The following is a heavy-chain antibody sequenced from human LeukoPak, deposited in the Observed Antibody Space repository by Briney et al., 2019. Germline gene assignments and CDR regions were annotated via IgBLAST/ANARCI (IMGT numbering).Heavy chain of an antibody. CDR3: ARAGYSSSSITLGY. D-gene: IGHD6-6*01. V-gene: IGHV1-46*01. J-gene: IGHJ4*02. Sequence: ASVKVSCKASGYTFTNYYIHWVRQAPGQGLEWMGIINPSDGSTSYAQKFQGRVTVTRDTSTSTVYMELSSPRSADTAVYCCARAGYSSSSITLGYWGQGTLVTVSS. CDR2: INPSDGST. CDR1: GYTFTNYY.